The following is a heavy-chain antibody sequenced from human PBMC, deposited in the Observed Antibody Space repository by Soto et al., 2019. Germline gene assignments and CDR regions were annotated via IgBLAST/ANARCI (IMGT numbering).Heavy chain of an antibody. CDR1: GYTFTGYG. V-gene: IGHV1-18*01. CDR3: ARAISVVDQFDY. D-gene: IGHD6-19*01. CDR2: ISVYNGNT. Sequence: QGDRVQSGAEVKKHWASVKVSCKASGYTFTGYGNTWVRQAPGQGLEWMGWISVYNGNTNYAQMLLGRVTMTTDTSTSTAYMELRSLRSDDTAVYYCARAISVVDQFDYWGQGTLVSVSS. J-gene: IGHJ4*02.